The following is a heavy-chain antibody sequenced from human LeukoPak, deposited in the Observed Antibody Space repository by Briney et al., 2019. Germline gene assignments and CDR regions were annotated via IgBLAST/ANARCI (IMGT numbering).Heavy chain of an antibody. J-gene: IGHJ5*02. CDR3: ARERDDVLTGYYNWFDP. D-gene: IGHD3-9*01. V-gene: IGHV6-1*01. CDR1: GDSVPSDSAA. Sequence: SQTLSLTCAISGDSVPSDSAAWNWIRQSPSRGLEWLGRTYYRSKWYNDYAVSVKSRITINPDTSKNQLSLQVNSVTPEDTAVYYCARERDDVLTGYYNWFDPWGQGTLVTVSS. CDR2: TYYRSKWYN.